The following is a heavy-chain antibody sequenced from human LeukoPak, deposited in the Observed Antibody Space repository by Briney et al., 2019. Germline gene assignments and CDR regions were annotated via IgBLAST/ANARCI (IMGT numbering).Heavy chain of an antibody. D-gene: IGHD3-22*01. CDR3: ARDPLPYYYDSSGYYYVRGSWFDP. J-gene: IGHJ5*02. CDR1: GFTFSNYT. CDR2: ISYDGSNK. V-gene: IGHV3-30-3*01. Sequence: PGGSLRLSCAASGFTFSNYTMHWVRQAPGKGLEWVAVISYDGSNKYYADSVKGRFTISRDNSKNTLYLQMNSLRAEDTAVYYCARDPLPYYYDSSGYYYVRGSWFDPWGQGTLVTVSS.